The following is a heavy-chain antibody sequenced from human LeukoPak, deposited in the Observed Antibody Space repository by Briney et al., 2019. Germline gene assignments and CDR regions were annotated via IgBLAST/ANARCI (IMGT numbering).Heavy chain of an antibody. J-gene: IGHJ4*02. Sequence: PSETLSLTCTVSGGSISSGGYYWSWIRQHPGKGLEWIGYIYYSGSTYYNPSLKSRVTISVDTSKNQFSLKLSSVTAADTAVYYCARSYCGGDCYPYYFDYWGQGTLVTVSS. CDR1: GGSISSGGYY. V-gene: IGHV4-31*03. D-gene: IGHD2-21*02. CDR2: IYYSGST. CDR3: ARSYCGGDCYPYYFDY.